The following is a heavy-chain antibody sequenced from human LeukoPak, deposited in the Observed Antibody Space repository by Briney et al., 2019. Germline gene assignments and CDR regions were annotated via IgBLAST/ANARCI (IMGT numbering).Heavy chain of an antibody. J-gene: IGHJ6*03. CDR1: GFTFSNAW. D-gene: IGHD4-17*01. Sequence: PGGSLRLSCAASGFTFSNAWMSWVRQAPGKGLEWVGRIKSKTDGGTTDYAAPVKGRFTISRDDSKNTLYLQMDSLKTEDTAVYYYTTRDGDYVRYYYYYMDVWGKGTTVTVSS. V-gene: IGHV3-15*01. CDR3: TTRDGDYVRYYYYYMDV. CDR2: IKSKTDGGTT.